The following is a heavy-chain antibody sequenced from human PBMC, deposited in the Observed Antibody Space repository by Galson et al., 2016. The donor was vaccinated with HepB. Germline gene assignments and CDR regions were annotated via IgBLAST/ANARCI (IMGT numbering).Heavy chain of an antibody. J-gene: IGHJ5*02. CDR2: IKSDGI. CDR3: VRGGGNYNNYFDP. V-gene: IGHV3-74*01. CDR1: GFTFSSDW. Sequence: SLRLSCAASGFTFSSDWMHWVRQVPGKGLVWVSRIKSDGISYADSVKGRFTISRDNAKNTLYLQMNSLRAEDTAVYYCVRGGGNYNNYFDPWGQGTLVTVSS. D-gene: IGHD1-7*01.